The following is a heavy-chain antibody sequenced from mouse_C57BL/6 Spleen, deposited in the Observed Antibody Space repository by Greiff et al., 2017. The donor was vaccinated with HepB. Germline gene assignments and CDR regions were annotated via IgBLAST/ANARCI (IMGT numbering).Heavy chain of an antibody. CDR2: INPNNGGT. CDR1: GYTFTDYY. CDR3: ARETSYSY. Sequence: VQLQQSGPELVKPGASVKISCKASGYTFTDYYMNWVKQSHGKSLEWIGDINPNNGGTSYNQKFKGKATLTVDKSSSTAYMELRSLTSEDSAVYYCARETSYSYWGQGTSVTVSS. V-gene: IGHV1-26*01. J-gene: IGHJ4*01. D-gene: IGHD2-10*01.